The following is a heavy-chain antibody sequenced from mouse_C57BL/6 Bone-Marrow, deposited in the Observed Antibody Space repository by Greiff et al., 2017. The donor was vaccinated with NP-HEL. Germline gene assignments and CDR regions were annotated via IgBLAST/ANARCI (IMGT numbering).Heavy chain of an antibody. J-gene: IGHJ4*01. CDR3: TGRLGRNYAMDY. CDR2: IRLKSDNYAT. CDR1: GFTFSNYW. D-gene: IGHD4-1*01. Sequence: EVMLVESGGGLVQPGGSMKLSCVASGFTFSNYWMNWVRQSPEKGLEWVAQIRLKSDNYATHYAESVKGRFTISRDDSKSSVYLQMNNLRAEDTGIYYCTGRLGRNYAMDYWGQGTSVTVSS. V-gene: IGHV6-3*01.